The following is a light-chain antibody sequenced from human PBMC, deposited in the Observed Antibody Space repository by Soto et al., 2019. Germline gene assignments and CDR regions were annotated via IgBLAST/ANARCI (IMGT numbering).Light chain of an antibody. Sequence: QSVLTQPPSASGTPGQRVTISCSGSSSNIGSNYVYWYQQLPGTAPKLLIYRNNQRPSGVPDRFSGSKSGTSASLAISGLRSEDEADYYCAAWDDSLSYVFGTGNKLTVL. J-gene: IGLJ1*01. CDR2: RNN. CDR1: SSNIGSNY. V-gene: IGLV1-47*01. CDR3: AAWDDSLSYV.